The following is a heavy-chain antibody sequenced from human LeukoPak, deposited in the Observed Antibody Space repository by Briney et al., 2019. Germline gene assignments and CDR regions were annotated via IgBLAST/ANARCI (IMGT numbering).Heavy chain of an antibody. CDR1: GASINNYH. J-gene: IGHJ4*02. Sequence: SETLSLTCSVSGASINNYHWSWIRQSPGKGLEWIGFISNSGSTYYNPALRSRVTISVDTSKNQLSLRMTSVTAADTAIYYCARLNVLAMATNFDYWGQGILVSVSS. CDR2: ISNSGST. CDR3: ARLNVLAMATNFDY. V-gene: IGHV4-4*08. D-gene: IGHD5-24*01.